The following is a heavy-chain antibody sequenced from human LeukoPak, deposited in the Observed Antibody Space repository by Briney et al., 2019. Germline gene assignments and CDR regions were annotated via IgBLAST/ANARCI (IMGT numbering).Heavy chain of an antibody. V-gene: IGHV3-23*01. J-gene: IGHJ6*03. Sequence: GGSLRLSCEASQFTFSRFAMSWIRQAPGPGLEWVSTPSGSGSATYYADSVKGRFTTSRDNSKETLYLQMGNLRADDTAVYYCAKHLGSHSFLFYYMDVWGTGTSVIVSS. CDR3: AKHLGSHSFLFYYMDV. CDR2: PSGSGSAT. CDR1: QFTFSRFA. D-gene: IGHD2-21*01.